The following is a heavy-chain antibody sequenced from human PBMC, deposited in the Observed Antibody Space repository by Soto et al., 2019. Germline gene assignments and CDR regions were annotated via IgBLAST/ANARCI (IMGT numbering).Heavy chain of an antibody. D-gene: IGHD3-3*02. CDR2: IIPILGIA. Sequence: GASVKVSCKASGGTFSSYTISWVRQAPGQGLEWMGRIIPILGIANYAQKFQGRVTITADKSTSTAYMELSSLKASDTAMYYCARHPFSEQLYFDYWGQGTLVTVSS. CDR3: ARHPFSEQLYFDY. V-gene: IGHV1-69*02. CDR1: GGTFSSYT. J-gene: IGHJ4*02.